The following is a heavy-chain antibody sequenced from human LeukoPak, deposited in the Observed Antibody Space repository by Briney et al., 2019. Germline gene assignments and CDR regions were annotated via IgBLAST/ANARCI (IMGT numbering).Heavy chain of an antibody. D-gene: IGHD6-19*01. J-gene: IGHJ6*02. Sequence: GRSLRLSCAASGFTFDDYAMHWVRQAPGKGLEWVSGISWNSGSIGYADSVKGRFTISRDNAKNSLYLQMNSLRAEDTALYYCAKDIMVMYSSGGDMDAWGQGTTVTVSS. CDR3: AKDIMVMYSSGGDMDA. CDR2: ISWNSGSI. CDR1: GFTFDDYA. V-gene: IGHV3-9*01.